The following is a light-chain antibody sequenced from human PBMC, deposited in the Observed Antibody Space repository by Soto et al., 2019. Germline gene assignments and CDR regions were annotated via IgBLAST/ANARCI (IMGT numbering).Light chain of an antibody. V-gene: IGKV4-1*01. J-gene: IGKJ1*01. CDR3: QQYYNNPK. CDR2: WAS. Sequence: DIVMTQSPDSLPVSLGERATIHCNSSQSLLYSYNNKNFLAWYQHKPGQPPKLLIYWASTRESGVPDRFSGSGYGTDFTLTISSLQAEDVAVYYCQQYYNNPKFGKGTKVNI. CDR1: QSLLYSYNNKNF.